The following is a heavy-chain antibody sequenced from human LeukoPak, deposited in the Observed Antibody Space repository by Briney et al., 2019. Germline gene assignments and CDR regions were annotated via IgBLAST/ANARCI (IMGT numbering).Heavy chain of an antibody. D-gene: IGHD3-22*01. J-gene: IGHJ4*02. CDR1: GFTFSSYA. CDR2: ITSSGGST. Sequence: RGSLRLSCAASGFTFSSYAMSWVRQAPGKGLEWVSAITSSGGSTYYADSVKGRFTISRDNSKNTLYLQMNSLRAEDTALYYCAKRRYYDDSAFDYWGQGTLVTVSS. V-gene: IGHV3-23*01. CDR3: AKRRYYDDSAFDY.